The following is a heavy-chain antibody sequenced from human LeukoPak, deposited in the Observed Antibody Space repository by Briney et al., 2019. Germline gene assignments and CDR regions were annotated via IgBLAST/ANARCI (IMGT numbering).Heavy chain of an antibody. CDR2: IYYSGST. CDR1: GGSISSSSYY. CDR3: AATGGIVVVPAAIGAFDI. Sequence: SETLSLTRTVSGGSISSSSYYWGWIRQPPGKGLEWIGSIYYSGSTYYNPSLKSRVTISVDTSKNQFSLKLSSVTAADTAVYYCAATGGIVVVPAAIGAFDIWGQGTMVTVSS. J-gene: IGHJ3*02. D-gene: IGHD2-2*01. V-gene: IGHV4-39*01.